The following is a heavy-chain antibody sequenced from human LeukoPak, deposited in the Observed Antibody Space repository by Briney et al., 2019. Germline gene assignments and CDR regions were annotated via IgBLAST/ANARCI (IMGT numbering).Heavy chain of an antibody. CDR3: AKSFKGIVVVPAAMPGLQFEWYYYGMDV. V-gene: IGHV3-30*18. Sequence: GGSLRLSCAASGFTFSSYGMHWVRQAPGKGLEWVAVISYDGSNKYYADSVKGRFTISRDNSKNTLYLQMNSLRAEDTAVYYCAKSFKGIVVVPAAMPGLQFEWYYYGMDVWGKGTTVTVSS. CDR2: ISYDGSNK. J-gene: IGHJ6*04. CDR1: GFTFSSYG. D-gene: IGHD2-2*01.